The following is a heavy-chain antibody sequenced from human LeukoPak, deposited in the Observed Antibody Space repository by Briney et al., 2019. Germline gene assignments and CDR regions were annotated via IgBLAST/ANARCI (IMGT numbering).Heavy chain of an antibody. Sequence: PGGSLRLSCAASGFTFSSYAMSWVRQAPGKGLEWVSAISGSGGSTHYADSVKGRFTISRDNSKNTLYLQMNSLRAEDTAVYYCAKDLPGYSSGWYADYWGQGTLVTVSS. CDR2: ISGSGGST. D-gene: IGHD6-19*01. J-gene: IGHJ4*02. CDR3: AKDLPGYSSGWYADY. V-gene: IGHV3-23*01. CDR1: GFTFSSYA.